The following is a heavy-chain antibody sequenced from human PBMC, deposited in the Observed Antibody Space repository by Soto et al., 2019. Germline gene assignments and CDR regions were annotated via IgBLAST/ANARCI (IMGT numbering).Heavy chain of an antibody. CDR1: GGSFSGYY. Sequence: SETLSLTCAVYGGSFSGYYWSWIRQPPGKGLEWIGEINHSGSTNYNPSLKSRVTISVDTSKNQFSLKLSSVTAADTAVYYCARVHRITIFGVVMAPYGMDVWGQGTTVTV. CDR2: INHSGST. D-gene: IGHD3-3*01. J-gene: IGHJ6*02. V-gene: IGHV4-34*01. CDR3: ARVHRITIFGVVMAPYGMDV.